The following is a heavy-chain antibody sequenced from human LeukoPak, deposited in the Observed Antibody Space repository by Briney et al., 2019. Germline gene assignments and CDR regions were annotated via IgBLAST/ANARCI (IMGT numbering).Heavy chain of an antibody. CDR1: GYTFTSYY. Sequence: ASVKVSRKASGYTFTSYYMHWVRQAPGQGLEWMGIINPSGGSTGYAQKFQGRVTMTRDMSTSTVYMELSSLRSEDTAVYYCARTTTRRGFDPWGQGTLVTVSS. V-gene: IGHV1-46*01. J-gene: IGHJ5*02. D-gene: IGHD4-17*01. CDR2: INPSGGST. CDR3: ARTTTRRGFDP.